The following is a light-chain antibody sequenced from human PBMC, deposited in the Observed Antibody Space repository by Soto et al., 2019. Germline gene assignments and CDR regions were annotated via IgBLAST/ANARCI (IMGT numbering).Light chain of an antibody. CDR1: QSLSSS. Sequence: EIVMTQSPATLSVSPGEGATLSCRASQSLSSSLAWYQQKPGQAPRLLIYGASTRATGIPDRFSGSGSGTDFTLTISRLETEDFAVFYCQQYGTSEIIFGQGTRLEIK. CDR2: GAS. J-gene: IGKJ5*01. CDR3: QQYGTSEII. V-gene: IGKV3-15*01.